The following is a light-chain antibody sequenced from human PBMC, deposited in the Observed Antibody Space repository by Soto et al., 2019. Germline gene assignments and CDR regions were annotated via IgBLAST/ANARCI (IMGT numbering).Light chain of an antibody. CDR1: NSDIGTYDY. Sequence: QSALTQPASVSGSPGQSITISCTGTNSDIGTYDYVSWYQKYPGTAPKLIMSEVRNRPSGVPSRFSGSKSGTTASLTISGLQAEDEADYYCSSYGGNNNYVFGTGTKVTVL. J-gene: IGLJ1*01. CDR2: EVR. V-gene: IGLV2-14*01. CDR3: SSYGGNNNYV.